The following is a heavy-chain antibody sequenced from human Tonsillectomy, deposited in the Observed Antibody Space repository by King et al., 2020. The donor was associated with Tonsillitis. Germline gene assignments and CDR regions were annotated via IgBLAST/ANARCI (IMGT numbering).Heavy chain of an antibody. CDR2: IYPDGSVT. CDR1: GFTFGSYW. V-gene: IGHV3-74*01. CDR3: IRDFREFDF. Sequence: VQLVESGGGLVQPGGSLRLSCAASGFTFGSYWMHWVRQAPGKGLVWVSRIYPDGSVTYYADSVKGRFTISRDNAKNTVYLQMNSLSAEDTAVYYCIRDFREFDFWGQGTLVTVSS. J-gene: IGHJ4*02.